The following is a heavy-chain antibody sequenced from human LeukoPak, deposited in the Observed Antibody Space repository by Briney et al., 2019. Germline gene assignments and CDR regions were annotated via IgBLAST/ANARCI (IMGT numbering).Heavy chain of an antibody. CDR1: GCTFTDYY. CDR2: INPNSGGT. CDR3: ARHVYCRSTSCSYYYYYMDV. Sequence: ASVKVSCKASGCTFTDYYMHWVRQAPGQGLEWMGRINPNSGGTNYAQKFQGRVTMTRDTSISTAYMELSRLRSDDTAVYYCARHVYCRSTSCSYYYYYMDVWGKGTTVTVSS. D-gene: IGHD2-2*01. V-gene: IGHV1-2*06. J-gene: IGHJ6*03.